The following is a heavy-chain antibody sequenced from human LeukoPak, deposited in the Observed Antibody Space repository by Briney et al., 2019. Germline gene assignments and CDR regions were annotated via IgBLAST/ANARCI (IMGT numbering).Heavy chain of an antibody. V-gene: IGHV4-59*08. CDR1: GGSISSYY. CDR2: IYYSGST. D-gene: IGHD3-10*01. J-gene: IGHJ4*02. CDR3: GRHLYGSGSSRGFDY. Sequence: SETLSLTCTVSGGSISSYYWSWIRQPPGKGLEWIGYIYYSGSTNYNPSLKSRVTISVVTSKNQFSLKLSSVTAADTAVYHCGRHLYGSGSSRGFDYWGQGTLVTVSS.